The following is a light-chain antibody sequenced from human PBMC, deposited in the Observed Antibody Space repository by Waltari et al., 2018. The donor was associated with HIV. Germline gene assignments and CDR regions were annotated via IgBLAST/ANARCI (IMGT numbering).Light chain of an antibody. V-gene: IGKV3D-20*02. Sequence: EIVLTQSPGTLSLSPGERATLSCRASQSVSSSYLAWYQQKPGQTPRLLIYDASNRATGIPDRFSGSGSGTDFTHTISRLEPEDFAIYYCQARHSWPPLFTFGPGTKVEMK. CDR1: QSVSSSY. J-gene: IGKJ3*01. CDR2: DAS. CDR3: QARHSWPPLFT.